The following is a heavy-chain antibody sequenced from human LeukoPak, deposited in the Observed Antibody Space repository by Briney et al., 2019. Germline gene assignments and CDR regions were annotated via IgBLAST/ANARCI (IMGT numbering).Heavy chain of an antibody. J-gene: IGHJ3*01. CDR3: ARHKRRWLQLGPDSFDV. CDR2: IYYSGST. CDR1: GGSTSSSSYY. V-gene: IGHV4-39*01. D-gene: IGHD5-24*01. Sequence: PSETLSLTCTVSGGSTSSSSYYWGWIRQPPGKGLEWIGSIYYSGSTYSNPSLKSRVTISVGTSKNQFSLKLSSVTAADTAAYYCARHKRRWLQLGPDSFDVWGQGTMVTVSS.